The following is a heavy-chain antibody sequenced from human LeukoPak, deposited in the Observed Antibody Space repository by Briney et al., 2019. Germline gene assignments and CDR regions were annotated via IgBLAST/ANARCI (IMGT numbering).Heavy chain of an antibody. D-gene: IGHD1-26*01. CDR1: GFTVSSNY. V-gene: IGHV3-66*02. J-gene: IGHJ4*02. CDR2: IYSGGST. CDR3: ARAPGWVYYFDY. Sequence: GGSLRLSCAASGFTVSSNYMSWVRQAPGKGLEWVSAIYSGGSTYYADSVKGRFTISRDNSKNTLYLQMNSLRAEDTAVYYCARAPGWVYYFDYWGREPWSPSPQ.